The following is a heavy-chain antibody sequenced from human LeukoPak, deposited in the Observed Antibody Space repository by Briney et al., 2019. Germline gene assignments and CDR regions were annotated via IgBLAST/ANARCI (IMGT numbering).Heavy chain of an antibody. J-gene: IGHJ3*02. V-gene: IGHV4-4*07. D-gene: IGHD2-15*01. Sequence: SGTLSLTCTVSGGSISSYYWSWIRQPAGKGLEWIGRIYTSGSTNYNPSLKSRVTMSVDTSKNQYSLKLSSVTAADTAVYYCASPVCSGGSCYRDAFDIWGQGTMVTVSS. CDR1: GGSISSYY. CDR2: IYTSGST. CDR3: ASPVCSGGSCYRDAFDI.